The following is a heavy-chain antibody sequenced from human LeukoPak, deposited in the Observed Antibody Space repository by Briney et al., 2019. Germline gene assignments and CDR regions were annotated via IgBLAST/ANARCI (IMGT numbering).Heavy chain of an antibody. J-gene: IGHJ6*03. CDR3: ARDRLLPAAIRDYYYYYYMDV. D-gene: IGHD2-2*01. CDR2: IKQDGSEK. V-gene: IGHV3-7*01. Sequence: PGGSLRLSCADSRFTFSNYWMSWVRQAPGKGLEWVANIKQDGSEKYYVDSVKGRFTISRDNARNSLYLQMNSLRAEDTAVYYCARDRLLPAAIRDYYYYYYMDVWGKGTTVTISS. CDR1: RFTFSNYW.